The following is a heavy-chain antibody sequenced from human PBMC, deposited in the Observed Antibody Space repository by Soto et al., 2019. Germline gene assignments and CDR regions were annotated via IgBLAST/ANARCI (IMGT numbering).Heavy chain of an antibody. J-gene: IGHJ6*03. Sequence: GGSLRLSCTASGFTFGDYAMSWFRQAPGKGLEWVGFIRSKAYGGTTEYAASVKGRFTISRDDSKSIAYLQMNSLKTEDTAVYYCTRVLIDFWSGYYTTDYYYYMDVWGKGTTVTVSS. V-gene: IGHV3-49*03. CDR1: GFTFGDYA. D-gene: IGHD3-3*01. CDR3: TRVLIDFWSGYYTTDYYYYMDV. CDR2: IRSKAYGGTT.